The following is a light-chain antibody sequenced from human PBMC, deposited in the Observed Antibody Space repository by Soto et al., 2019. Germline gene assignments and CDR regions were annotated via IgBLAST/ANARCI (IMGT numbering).Light chain of an antibody. Sequence: DIQMTQSPSSLSASVGDRVTIPCRASQSIKNYLNWYQQKPGEAPKLLIYGASNLQSGVPSRFSGSGSGTDFTLTIRSLQPEDFATYYCQQTYSSPTFGGGTKVDNK. J-gene: IGKJ4*01. CDR1: QSIKNY. V-gene: IGKV1-39*01. CDR2: GAS. CDR3: QQTYSSPT.